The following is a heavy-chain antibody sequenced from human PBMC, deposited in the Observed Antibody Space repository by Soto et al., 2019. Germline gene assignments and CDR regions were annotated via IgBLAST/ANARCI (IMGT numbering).Heavy chain of an antibody. Sequence: EVQLVESGGGLVQPGGSLRLSCAASGFTFSSYEMNWVRQAPGKGLEWVSYISSSGSTIYYADSVKGRFTISRDNAMKCLYLQRNSVWAEDTDVYYCAMGQYSSGGGYFDYWGQETLVTVSS. CDR3: AMGQYSSGGGYFDY. CDR1: GFTFSSYE. V-gene: IGHV3-48*03. CDR2: ISSSGSTI. J-gene: IGHJ4*02. D-gene: IGHD6-19*01.